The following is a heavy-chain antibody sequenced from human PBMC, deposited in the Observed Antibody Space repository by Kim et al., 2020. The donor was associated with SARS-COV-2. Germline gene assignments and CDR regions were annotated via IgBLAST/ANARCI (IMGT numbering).Heavy chain of an antibody. J-gene: IGHJ4*02. CDR2: ISYDGSNK. V-gene: IGHV3-30*04. D-gene: IGHD5-18*01. CDR3: AREGGSYGNDY. Sequence: GGSLRLSCAASGFTFSSYAMHWVRQAPGKGLEWVAVISYDGSNKYYADSVKGRFTISRDNSKNTLYLQMNSLRAEDTAVYYCAREGGSYGNDYWGQGTLV. CDR1: GFTFSSYA.